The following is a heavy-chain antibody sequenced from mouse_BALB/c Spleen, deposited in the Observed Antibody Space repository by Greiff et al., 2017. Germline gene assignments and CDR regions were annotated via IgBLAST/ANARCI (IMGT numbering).Heavy chain of an antibody. CDR1: GFNIKDYY. D-gene: IGHD2-1*01. CDR3: ARSGYGNYAPDY. CDR2: IDPENGNT. V-gene: IGHV14-1*02. J-gene: IGHJ2*01. Sequence: EVQLQQSGAELVRPGALVKLSCKASGFNIKDYYMHWVKQRPEQGLEWIGWIDPENGNTIYDPKFQGKASITADTSSNTAYLQLSSLTSEDTAVYYCARSGYGNYAPDYWGQGTTLTVSS.